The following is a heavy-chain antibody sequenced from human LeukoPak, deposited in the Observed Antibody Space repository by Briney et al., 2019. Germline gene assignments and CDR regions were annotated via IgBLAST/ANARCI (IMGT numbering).Heavy chain of an antibody. V-gene: IGHV3-11*06. CDR1: GFTFSDYY. CDR3: ARDPGIAARPSAPDY. Sequence: KAGGSLRLSCAASGFTFSDYYMSWIRQAPGKGLEWVSSISSSSSYIYYADSVKGRFTISRDNAKNSLYLQMNSLRAEDTAVYYCARDPGIAARPSAPDYWGQGTLVTVSS. J-gene: IGHJ4*02. D-gene: IGHD6-6*01. CDR2: ISSSSSYI.